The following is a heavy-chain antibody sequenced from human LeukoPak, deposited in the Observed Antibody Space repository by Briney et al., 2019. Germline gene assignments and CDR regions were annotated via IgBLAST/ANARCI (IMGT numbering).Heavy chain of an antibody. V-gene: IGHV3-13*01. J-gene: IGHJ4*02. CDR1: GFTFSSYD. Sequence: GGSLRLSCAASGFTFSSYDMHWVRQATGKGLEWVSAIGTAGDTYYPGSVKGRFTISRDNSKNTLYLQMNSLRSEDTAVYYCARVGGLVIDSWGQGTLVTVSS. D-gene: IGHD3/OR15-3a*01. CDR3: ARVGGLVIDS. CDR2: IGTAGDT.